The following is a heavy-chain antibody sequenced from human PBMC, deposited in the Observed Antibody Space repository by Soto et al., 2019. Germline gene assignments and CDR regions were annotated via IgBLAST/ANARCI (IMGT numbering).Heavy chain of an antibody. CDR1: GYTLTELS. D-gene: IGHD3-22*01. Sequence: ASVKVSCKVSGYTLTELSMHWVRQAPGKGLEWMGGFDPEDGETIYAQKFQGRVTMTEDTSTDTAYMELSSLRSEDTAVYYCARWRLDYYDSSGYSDYWGQGTLVTVSS. V-gene: IGHV1-24*01. CDR3: ARWRLDYYDSSGYSDY. J-gene: IGHJ4*02. CDR2: FDPEDGET.